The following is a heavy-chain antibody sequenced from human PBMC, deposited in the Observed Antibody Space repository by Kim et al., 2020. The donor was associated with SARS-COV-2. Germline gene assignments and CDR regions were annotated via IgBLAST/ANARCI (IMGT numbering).Heavy chain of an antibody. CDR2: IKQDGSEK. Sequence: GGSLRLSCAASGFTLSSYWMSWVRQAPGKGLEWVANIKQDGSEKYYVDSVKGRFTISRDNAKNSLYLQMNSLRAEDPAGYYCARDRRYGFGELSYYYYGMDVWGQGPTVTVSS. V-gene: IGHV3-7*03. CDR1: GFTLSSYW. D-gene: IGHD3-10*01. J-gene: IGHJ6*02. CDR3: ARDRRYGFGELSYYYYGMDV.